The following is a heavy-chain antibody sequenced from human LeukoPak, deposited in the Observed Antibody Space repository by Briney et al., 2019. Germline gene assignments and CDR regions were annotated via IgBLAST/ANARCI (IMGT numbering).Heavy chain of an antibody. V-gene: IGHV3-7*03. CDR3: ARTLGYSYGYGIFDY. CDR1: GFTFSSYW. J-gene: IGHJ4*02. Sequence: QPGGSLRLSCAASGFTFSSYWMSWVRQAPGKGLEWVANIKQDGSEKYYVDSVKGRFTISRDNAKNSLYLQVNSLGTEDTALYYCARTLGYSYGYGIFDYWGQGTLVTVSS. D-gene: IGHD5-18*01. CDR2: IKQDGSEK.